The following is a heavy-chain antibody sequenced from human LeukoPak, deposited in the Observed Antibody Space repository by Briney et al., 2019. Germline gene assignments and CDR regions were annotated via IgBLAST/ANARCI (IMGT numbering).Heavy chain of an antibody. CDR3: ARDTRYCSSTSCPNWFDP. V-gene: IGHV4-31*03. Sequence: SQTLSLTCTVSGGSISSGGYYWSWIRQHPGKGLEWIGYMYYSGSTYYNPSLKSRVTISVDTSKNQFSLKLSSVTAADTAVYYCARDTRYCSSTSCPNWFDPWGQGTLVTVSS. J-gene: IGHJ5*02. D-gene: IGHD2-2*01. CDR2: MYYSGST. CDR1: GGSISSGGYY.